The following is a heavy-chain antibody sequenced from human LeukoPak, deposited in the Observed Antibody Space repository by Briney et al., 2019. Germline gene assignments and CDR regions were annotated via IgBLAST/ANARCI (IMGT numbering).Heavy chain of an antibody. CDR2: IYYSGST. D-gene: IGHD6-13*01. V-gene: IGHV4-59*12. CDR1: GGSISSYY. Sequence: SETLSLTCTVSGGSISSYYWSWIRQSPGKGLEWIGYIYYSGSTNYNPSLKSRVTISVDTSKNQFSLKLSSVTAADTAVYYCARENLGVRYSSSCDFDYWGQGTLVTVSS. CDR3: ARENLGVRYSSSCDFDY. J-gene: IGHJ4*02.